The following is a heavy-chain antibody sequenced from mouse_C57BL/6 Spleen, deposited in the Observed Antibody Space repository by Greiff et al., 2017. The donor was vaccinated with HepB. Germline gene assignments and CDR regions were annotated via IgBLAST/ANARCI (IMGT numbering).Heavy chain of an antibody. Sequence: VQLQQSGAELVRPGASVTLSCKASGYTFTDYEMHWVKQTPVHGLEWIGAIDPETGGTAYNQKFKGKAILTADKSSSTAYMELRSLTSEDSAVYYCTRGGGGYFFDYWGQGTTLTVSS. J-gene: IGHJ2*01. CDR2: IDPETGGT. V-gene: IGHV1-15*01. CDR3: TRGGGGYFFDY. D-gene: IGHD2-3*01. CDR1: GYTFTDYE.